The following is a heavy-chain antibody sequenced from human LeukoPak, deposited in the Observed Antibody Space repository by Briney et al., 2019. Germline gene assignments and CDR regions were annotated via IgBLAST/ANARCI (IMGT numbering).Heavy chain of an antibody. CDR1: GFTLSSYA. J-gene: IGHJ4*02. Sequence: PGGSLRLSCAASGFTLSSYAMSWVRQAPGKGLEWVSVFYGGGSTYYADSVKGRFTISRDNSKNTLYLQMNSLRAEDTAIYYCARDRNFDYWGQGTLVTVSS. V-gene: IGHV3-66*01. CDR2: FYGGGST. CDR3: ARDRNFDY.